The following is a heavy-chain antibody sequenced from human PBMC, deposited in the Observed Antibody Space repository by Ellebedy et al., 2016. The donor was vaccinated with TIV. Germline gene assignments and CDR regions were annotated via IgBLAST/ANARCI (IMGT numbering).Heavy chain of an antibody. CDR3: TTRGHRIGGXSE. CDR2: ISGRGEST. CDR1: GFIXRDYA. D-gene: IGHD2-15*01. J-gene: IGHJ4*02. V-gene: IGHV3-23*01. Sequence: GESLKISCATSGFIXRDYAISWVRPPQGKGLEWVSTISGRGESTFAADSVKGRFTISRDFSKRTVYLQMNSLRVEDKAVYFCTTRGHRIGGXSEWGKGTMVTVSS.